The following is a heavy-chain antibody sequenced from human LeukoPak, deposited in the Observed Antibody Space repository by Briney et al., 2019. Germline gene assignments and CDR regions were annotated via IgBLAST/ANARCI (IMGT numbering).Heavy chain of an antibody. Sequence: GGSLRLSCGASGFSFSSFWMTWVRQPPGKGLEWVANINERGTEEHYVDSVNGRFTISRDNAKNSLYLQMNSLRDEDTAVYYCSTSSGSLWGQGTLVTVSS. J-gene: IGHJ4*02. CDR3: STSSGSL. CDR2: INERGTEE. D-gene: IGHD6-19*01. CDR1: GFSFSSFW. V-gene: IGHV3-7*01.